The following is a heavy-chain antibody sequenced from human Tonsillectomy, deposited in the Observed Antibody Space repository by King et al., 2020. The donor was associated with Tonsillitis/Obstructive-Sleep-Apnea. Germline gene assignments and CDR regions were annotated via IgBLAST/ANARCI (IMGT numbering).Heavy chain of an antibody. V-gene: IGHV4-61*01. CDR1: GGSVSSGSHY. D-gene: IGHD3-9*01. Sequence: QLQESGPGLVKPSENLSLTCSVSGGSVSSGSHYWPWIRQPPGKGLEWIGRIYYTGTTHYNPSLKSRVTISVDTSKNQFSLRLSSVTAADTAVYYCARDRADYDILTGYYKGNWFDPWGQGALVTVSS. CDR2: IYYTGTT. J-gene: IGHJ5*02. CDR3: ARDRADYDILTGYYKGNWFDP.